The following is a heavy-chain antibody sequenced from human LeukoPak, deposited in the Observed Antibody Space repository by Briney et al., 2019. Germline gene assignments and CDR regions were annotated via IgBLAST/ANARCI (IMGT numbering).Heavy chain of an antibody. CDR1: GFTVSNNY. CDR2: IYSDGST. V-gene: IGHV3-53*04. CDR3: ARETKYGGYSYGFLDY. J-gene: IGHJ4*02. D-gene: IGHD5-18*01. Sequence: GGSLRLSCAASGFTVSNNYMNWVRQAPGKGLEWVSVIYSDGSTYYADSVKGRFTISRHNSNNTLYLQMNSLRDGDTAVYYCARETKYGGYSYGFLDYWGQGTPVTVSS.